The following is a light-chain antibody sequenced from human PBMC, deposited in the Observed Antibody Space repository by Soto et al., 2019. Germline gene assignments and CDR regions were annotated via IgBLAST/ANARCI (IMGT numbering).Light chain of an antibody. Sequence: EIVLTQSPGTLSLSPGERATLSCRASQTINNRYLAWYQQKPGQAPRLLIYGTSSRATGIPDRFSGSGSGTDFTLTISRLEPEDFAVYYCQQFGSSPGFTFGPGTKVDI. CDR2: GTS. CDR3: QQFGSSPGFT. CDR1: QTINNRY. J-gene: IGKJ3*01. V-gene: IGKV3-20*01.